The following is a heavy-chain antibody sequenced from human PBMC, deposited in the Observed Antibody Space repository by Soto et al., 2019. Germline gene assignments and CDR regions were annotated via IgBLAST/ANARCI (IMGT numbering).Heavy chain of an antibody. CDR3: ASFPFGEYPDDAFDI. J-gene: IGHJ3*02. V-gene: IGHV3-33*01. CDR2: IWNDGSSK. CDR1: GFTFSSYG. D-gene: IGHD3-3*01. Sequence: SGGSLRLSCAASGFTFSSYGMHWVRQAPGKGLEWVAVIWNDGSSKFYADSVKGRFTISRDNSKNTLYLQMNSLRVEDTAVYYCASFPFGEYPDDAFDIWGQGTMVTVSS.